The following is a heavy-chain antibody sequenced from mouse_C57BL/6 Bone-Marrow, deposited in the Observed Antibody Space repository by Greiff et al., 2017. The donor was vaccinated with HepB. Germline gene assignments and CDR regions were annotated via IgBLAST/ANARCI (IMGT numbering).Heavy chain of an antibody. J-gene: IGHJ4*01. D-gene: IGHD1-1*01. CDR2: IYPRSGNI. V-gene: IGHV1-81*01. CDR3: ARDYGSSYNYAMDY. Sequence: QVQLQQSGAELARPGASVKLSCKASGYTFTSYGISWVKQRTGQGLEWIGEIYPRSGNIYYNEKFKGKATLTADKSSSTAYMELRSLTSEDSAVYFCARDYGSSYNYAMDYWGQGTSVTVSS. CDR1: GYTFTSYG.